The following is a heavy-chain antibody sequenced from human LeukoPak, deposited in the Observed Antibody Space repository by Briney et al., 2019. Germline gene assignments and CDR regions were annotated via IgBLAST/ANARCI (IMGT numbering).Heavy chain of an antibody. J-gene: IGHJ5*02. CDR2: ISGSGGNT. D-gene: IGHD3-16*01. Sequence: GGSLRLSCAASGFTFSSHGMNWVRQAPGKGREWVSGISGSGGNTYYADSVKGRFTISRDNPTNTLYLQMNSLRAEHTAVYYCGKDDNYIRFSSWGQGTLVTVSS. CDR1: GFTFSSHG. V-gene: IGHV3-23*01. CDR3: GKDDNYIRFSS.